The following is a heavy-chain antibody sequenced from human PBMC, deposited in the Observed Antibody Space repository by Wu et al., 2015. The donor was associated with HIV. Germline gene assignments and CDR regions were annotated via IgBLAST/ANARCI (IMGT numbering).Heavy chain of an antibody. J-gene: IGHJ6*03. CDR1: GYIFTGYY. Sequence: QVQLVQSGAEVKKPGASVKVSCKASGYIFTGYYIHWVRQAPGQGLEWMGWINPNSGGTNYAQKFQGRVTMTRDTSISTVYMEFNRLSSDDTAMYYCAISSGGMDVWGKGTTVTVSS. CDR3: AISSGGMDV. CDR2: INPNSGGT. V-gene: IGHV1-2*02. D-gene: IGHD2-15*01.